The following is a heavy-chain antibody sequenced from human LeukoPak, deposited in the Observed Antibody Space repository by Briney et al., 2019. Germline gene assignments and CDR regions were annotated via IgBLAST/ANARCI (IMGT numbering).Heavy chain of an antibody. CDR2: IRSSSSYI. CDR1: GFTFSSYS. D-gene: IGHD6-6*01. Sequence: GGSLRLSCAASGFTFSSYSMNWVRQAPGKGLEWVSSIRSSSSYIYYADSVKGRFTISRDNAKNSLYLQMNSLRAEDTAVYYCASGYSSSPFDYWGQGTLVTVSS. J-gene: IGHJ4*02. CDR3: ASGYSSSPFDY. V-gene: IGHV3-21*01.